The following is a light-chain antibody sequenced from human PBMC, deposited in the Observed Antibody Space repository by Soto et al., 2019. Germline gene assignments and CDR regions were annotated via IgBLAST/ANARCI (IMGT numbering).Light chain of an antibody. CDR2: AAS. CDR1: QSISTF. J-gene: IGKJ1*01. CDR3: QQSYTTPRT. Sequence: DIQMNQSPSSLYASVGDRVSVTCRASQSISTFLNWYQQRPGEATKHLIYAASSLQSGVPSTFSGTGSGADFTLTIGSLQPEDFATYYCQQSYTTPRTCGQGTKVEVK. V-gene: IGKV1-39*01.